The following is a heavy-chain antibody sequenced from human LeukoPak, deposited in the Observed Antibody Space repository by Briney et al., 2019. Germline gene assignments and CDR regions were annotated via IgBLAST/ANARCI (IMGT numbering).Heavy chain of an antibody. J-gene: IGHJ4*02. CDR1: GFTFSSYD. CDR3: ATNEYYDYVWGSYRSDY. D-gene: IGHD3-16*02. Sequence: GGSLRLSCAASGFTFSSYDMHWVRQATGKGPEWVSAIGTAGDTYYPGSVKGRFTIARENAKNSLFLQMNSLRAGDTAVYYCATNEYYDYVWGSYRSDYWGQGTLVTVSS. CDR2: IGTAGDT. V-gene: IGHV3-13*01.